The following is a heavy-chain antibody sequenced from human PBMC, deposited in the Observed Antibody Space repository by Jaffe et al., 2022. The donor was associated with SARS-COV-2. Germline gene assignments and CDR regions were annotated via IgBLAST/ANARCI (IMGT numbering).Heavy chain of an antibody. Sequence: QLQLQESGPGLVKPSETLSLTCTVSGGSISSSSYYWGWIRQPPGKGLEWIGSIYYSGSTYYNPSLKSRVTISVDTSKNQFSLKLSSVTAADTAVYYCARHGGLERRPGYYYYYMDVWGKGTTVTVSS. CDR2: IYYSGST. CDR1: GGSISSSSYY. D-gene: IGHD1-1*01. V-gene: IGHV4-39*01. CDR3: ARHGGLERRPGYYYYYMDV. J-gene: IGHJ6*03.